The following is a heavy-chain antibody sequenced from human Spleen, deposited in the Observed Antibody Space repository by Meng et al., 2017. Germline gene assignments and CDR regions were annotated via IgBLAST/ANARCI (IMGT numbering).Heavy chain of an antibody. J-gene: IGHJ4*02. CDR3: ARGKGGSSWNY. CDR1: GNTFTSYS. Sequence: QVQLVQSGAEVKKPGASVKVSCKVSGNTFTSYSFHWVRQAPGQGLEWLGWINAATGNTQYSQKFQNRVTFSRDTSARTVYMELSRLRSEDTAVYYCARGKGGSSWNYWGQGTLVTVSS. V-gene: IGHV1-3*01. CDR2: INAATGNT. D-gene: IGHD6-13*01.